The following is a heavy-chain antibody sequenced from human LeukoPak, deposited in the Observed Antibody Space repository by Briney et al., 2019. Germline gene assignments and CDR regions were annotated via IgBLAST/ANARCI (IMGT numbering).Heavy chain of an antibody. CDR1: GFPFSNYW. Sequence: GGSLRLSCAASGFPFSNYWMHWVRQAPGKGLVWVSRIKCDGSRTDYADSVKGRFTLSRDNAKNTLYLQMNSLRAEDTAVYYCARELPFDYWGQGTLVTVSS. V-gene: IGHV3-74*01. J-gene: IGHJ4*02. CDR2: IKCDGSRT. CDR3: ARELPFDY. D-gene: IGHD2-15*01.